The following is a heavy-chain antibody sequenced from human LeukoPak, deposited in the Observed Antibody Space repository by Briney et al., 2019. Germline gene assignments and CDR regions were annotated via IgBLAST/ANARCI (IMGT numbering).Heavy chain of an antibody. CDR2: INHSGST. V-gene: IGHV4-34*01. J-gene: IGHJ4*02. D-gene: IGHD4-17*01. CDR3: ARVVGYGAAGY. Sequence: SETLSLTCAVYGGSFSGYYWSWIRQPPGEGLEWIGEINHSGSTNYNPSLKSRVTISVDTSKNQFSLKLSSVTAADTAVYYCARVVGYGAAGYWGQGTLVTVSS. CDR1: GGSFSGYY.